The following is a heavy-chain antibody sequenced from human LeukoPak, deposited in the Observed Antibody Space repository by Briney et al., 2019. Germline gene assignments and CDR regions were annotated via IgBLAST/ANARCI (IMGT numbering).Heavy chain of an antibody. CDR1: RFTFSSYS. CDR3: ARDGGMWRTQYNGMDV. V-gene: IGHV3-21*01. CDR2: TSSSSYI. J-gene: IGHJ6*02. D-gene: IGHD3-16*01. Sequence: SGGSLRLSCAASRFTFSSYSMNWVRQAPGKGLEWVSSTSSSSYIYYADSVKGRFTISRDNAKNSLYLQMNNLRAEDTAVYYCARDGGMWRTQYNGMDVWGPGATVTVSS.